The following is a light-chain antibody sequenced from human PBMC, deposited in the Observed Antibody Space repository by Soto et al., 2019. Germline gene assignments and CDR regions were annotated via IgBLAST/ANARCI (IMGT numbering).Light chain of an antibody. Sequence: EIVVTQSPATLSVSPGERATLSCRASQSVSSNLAWYQQKPGQAPRLLIYGASTRDTGIPARFSGSESGTEFTLTISSLHSEDFAVYYCQQYNNWPRTFGQGTKVEIK. V-gene: IGKV3-15*01. CDR1: QSVSSN. CDR2: GAS. J-gene: IGKJ1*01. CDR3: QQYNNWPRT.